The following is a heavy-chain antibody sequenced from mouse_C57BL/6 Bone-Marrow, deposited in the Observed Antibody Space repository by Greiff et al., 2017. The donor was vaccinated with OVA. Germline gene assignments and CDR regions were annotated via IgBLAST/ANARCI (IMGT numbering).Heavy chain of an antibody. J-gene: IGHJ1*03. Sequence: EVKLVESGAELVRPGPSVKLSCTASGFNIKDDYMHWVKQRPEQGLEWIGWIDPENGDTEYASKFQGKATITADTSSNTAYLQLSSLTSEDTAVYYCYRHGYFDVWGTGTTVTVSS. CDR3: YRHGYFDV. CDR1: GFNIKDDY. V-gene: IGHV14-4*01. CDR2: IDPENGDT. D-gene: IGHD3-1*01.